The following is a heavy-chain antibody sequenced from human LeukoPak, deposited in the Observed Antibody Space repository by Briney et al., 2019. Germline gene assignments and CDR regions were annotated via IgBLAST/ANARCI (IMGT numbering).Heavy chain of an antibody. CDR1: GLTFSSYA. D-gene: IGHD3-3*01. J-gene: IGHJ4*02. CDR2: ISGSSGHT. Sequence: GGSLRLSCAASGLTFSSYAMSWVRQAPGKGLECDSAISGSSGHTYYADSVKGRFTISRDNSKNTLYLQMNSLRAEDTAVYYCAKVGFSEMEWLLYSDHWGQGTLVTVSS. V-gene: IGHV3-23*01. CDR3: AKVGFSEMEWLLYSDH.